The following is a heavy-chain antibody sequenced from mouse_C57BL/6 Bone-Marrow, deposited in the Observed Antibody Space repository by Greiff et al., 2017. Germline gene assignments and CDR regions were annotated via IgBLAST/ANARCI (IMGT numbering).Heavy chain of an antibody. V-gene: IGHV14-1*01. CDR1: GFNIKDYY. J-gene: IGHJ3*01. CDR2: IDPEDGDT. Sequence: EVQLQQSGAELVRPGASVKLSCTASGFNIKDYYMHWVKQRPEQGLEWIGRIDPEDGDTEYAPKFQGKATMTADTSSNTAYLQLSSLTSEDTAVYYCTTDYYGSSYLAWFAYWGQGTLVTVST. D-gene: IGHD1-1*01. CDR3: TTDYYGSSYLAWFAY.